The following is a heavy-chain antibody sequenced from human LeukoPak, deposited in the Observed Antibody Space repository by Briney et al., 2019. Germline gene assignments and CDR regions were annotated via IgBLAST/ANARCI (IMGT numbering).Heavy chain of an antibody. CDR3: GRHLYGGNSAIDY. D-gene: IGHD4-23*01. Sequence: GESLKISCKGSGYSFTSYWIGWVRQMPGKGLEWMGIMYPGDSDTRYSSSFQGQVTSSLDKSISTAYLQWSSLKASDTAMYYCGRHLYGGNSAIDYWGQGTLVTVSS. CDR1: GYSFTSYW. CDR2: MYPGDSDT. V-gene: IGHV5-51*01. J-gene: IGHJ4*02.